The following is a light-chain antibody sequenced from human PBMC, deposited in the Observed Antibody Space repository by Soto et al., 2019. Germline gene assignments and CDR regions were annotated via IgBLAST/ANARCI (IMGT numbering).Light chain of an antibody. V-gene: IGKV3-15*01. Sequence: EIVVTQSPATLSVSLGDRATLSCRASQRIGINLAWYQQKPGQPPRLLIYEGSTRATGVPARFTGSGSGTDFTLTISSLQSADFAIYSCQQYNAWPRTLGQGTRV. CDR1: QRIGIN. CDR2: EGS. J-gene: IGKJ1*01. CDR3: QQYNAWPRT.